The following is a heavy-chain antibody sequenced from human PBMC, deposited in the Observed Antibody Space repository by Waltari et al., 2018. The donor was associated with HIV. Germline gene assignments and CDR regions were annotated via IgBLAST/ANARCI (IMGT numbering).Heavy chain of an antibody. CDR1: GFTISPYA. Sequence: QVQLVESGGGVVQPGRSLRLSCAASGFTISPYAMHWVRQAPGKGLEWVSVIAYEGSNKYYADSVKGRFTISRDNSKNTLYLQMNSLRVEDTAVYYCLRDGHYYDSRSLDYWGQGTLVTVSS. J-gene: IGHJ4*02. CDR2: IAYEGSNK. CDR3: LRDGHYYDSRSLDY. D-gene: IGHD3-22*01. V-gene: IGHV3-30-3*01.